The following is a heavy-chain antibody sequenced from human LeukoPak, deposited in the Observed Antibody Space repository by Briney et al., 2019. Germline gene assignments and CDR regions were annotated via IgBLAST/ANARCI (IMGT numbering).Heavy chain of an antibody. D-gene: IGHD1-26*01. Sequence: SVKVSCKTSGGTFSSYAFTWVRQAPGQGLEWMGGVIPIFGTTNYAQKFQGRVTITADESTSTAYMELASLRSEDTAVYYCARGVRSSGSYYIDYWGQGTQVTVSS. V-gene: IGHV1-69*13. CDR2: VIPIFGTT. J-gene: IGHJ4*02. CDR3: ARGVRSSGSYYIDY. CDR1: GGTFSSYA.